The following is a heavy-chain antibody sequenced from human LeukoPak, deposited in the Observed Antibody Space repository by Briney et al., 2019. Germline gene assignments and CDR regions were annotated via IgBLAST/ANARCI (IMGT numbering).Heavy chain of an antibody. CDR2: IKQDGSEK. V-gene: IGHV3-7*03. CDR1: GFTFSSYW. Sequence: GGSLRLSCAASGFTFSSYWMSWVRQAPGKGLEWVANIKQDGSEKYYADSVKGRFTISRDNAKNSLYLQMNSLRAEDTAVYYCARVVGDVYFDYWGQGTLVTVSS. J-gene: IGHJ4*02. CDR3: ARVVGDVYFDY. D-gene: IGHD2-2*01.